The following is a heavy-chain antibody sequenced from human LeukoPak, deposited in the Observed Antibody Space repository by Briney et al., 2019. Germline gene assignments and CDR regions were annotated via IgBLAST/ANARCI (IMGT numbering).Heavy chain of an antibody. CDR3: ATISARYYYDSSGYYSPTADY. D-gene: IGHD3-22*01. CDR1: GYTFTNYA. V-gene: IGHV1-18*01. Sequence: ASVKVSCKASGYTFTNYAITWVRQAPGQGLEWMGWISGNNGNTNYAQNVQGRVTMTTDTSTSTAYMELRSLRSEDTAVYYCATISARYYYDSSGYYSPTADYWGQGTLVTVSS. CDR2: ISGNNGNT. J-gene: IGHJ4*02.